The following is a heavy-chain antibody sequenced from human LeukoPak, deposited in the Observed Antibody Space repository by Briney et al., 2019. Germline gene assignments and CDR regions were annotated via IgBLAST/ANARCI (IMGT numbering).Heavy chain of an antibody. D-gene: IGHD3-22*01. V-gene: IGHV1-24*01. CDR1: GYSLTELS. J-gene: IGHJ4*02. Sequence: ASVKVSCKVSGYSLTELSMHWVRQTPGKGLEWMGGFDPEAGETIYAQKFQGRVTMTEDTSTDTAYMELRSLRSEDTAVFYCATWAGAVIVDKNGGVYWGQGTLVTVSS. CDR3: ATWAGAVIVDKNGGVY. CDR2: FDPEAGET.